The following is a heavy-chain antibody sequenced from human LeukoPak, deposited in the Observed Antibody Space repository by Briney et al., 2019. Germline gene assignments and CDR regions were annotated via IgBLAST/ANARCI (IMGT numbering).Heavy chain of an antibody. Sequence: GGSLRLSCASSGFTVSSNYMSWVRQAPGKGLEWVSVIYSGGSTYYADSVKGRFTISRDNSKNTLYLQMNSLRAEDTAVYYCARVDGYYYYYMDVWGKGTTVTVSS. D-gene: IGHD5-24*01. CDR1: GFTVSSNY. CDR3: ARVDGYYYYYMDV. CDR2: IYSGGST. V-gene: IGHV3-53*01. J-gene: IGHJ6*03.